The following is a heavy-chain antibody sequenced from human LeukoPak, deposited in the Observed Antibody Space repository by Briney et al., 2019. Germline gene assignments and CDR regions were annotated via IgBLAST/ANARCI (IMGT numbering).Heavy chain of an antibody. J-gene: IGHJ4*02. CDR1: GFTFNSYA. D-gene: IGHD6-6*01. CDR3: AKRAARPAYYFDF. V-gene: IGHV3-23*01. CDR2: VTVSGGGT. Sequence: GGSLRLSCTASGFTFNSYAMSWVRQAPGKGLEWVSTVTVSGGGTYYGDSVKGRFTISRDNSKNTLYLQMNSLRAEDTAVYYCAKRAARPAYYFDFWGQGTLVTISS.